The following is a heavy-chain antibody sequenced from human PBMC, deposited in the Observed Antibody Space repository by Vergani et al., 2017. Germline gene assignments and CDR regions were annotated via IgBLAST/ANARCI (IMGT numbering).Heavy chain of an antibody. Sequence: EVQLVESGGGLVQPGGSLRLSCAASGSTFSSYAMNWVRQAPGKGLEWVSYISSSGSTIYYADSVKGRFTISRDNAKNSLYLQMNSLRAEDTAVYYCVRVKGSNWNDHLYDIWGQGTLVTVSS. J-gene: IGHJ3*02. CDR3: VRVKGSNWNDHLYDI. V-gene: IGHV3-48*04. D-gene: IGHD1-1*01. CDR1: GSTFSSYA. CDR2: ISSSGSTI.